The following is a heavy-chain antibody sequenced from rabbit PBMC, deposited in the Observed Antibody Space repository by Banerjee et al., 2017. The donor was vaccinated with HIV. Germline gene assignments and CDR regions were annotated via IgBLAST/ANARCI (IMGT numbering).Heavy chain of an antibody. D-gene: IGHD1-1*01. CDR1: GIDFSSSYW. J-gene: IGHJ4*01. CDR2: IYTGSSGST. CDR3: ASGYSDIVFNL. V-gene: IGHV1S40*01. Sequence: QSLEESGGDLVKPGASLTLTSTASGIDFSSSYWMCWVRQAPGKGLEWIACIYTGSSGSTYYASWAKGRFTISKTSSTTVTLQMTSLTAADTATYFCASGYSDIVFNLWGQGTLVTVS.